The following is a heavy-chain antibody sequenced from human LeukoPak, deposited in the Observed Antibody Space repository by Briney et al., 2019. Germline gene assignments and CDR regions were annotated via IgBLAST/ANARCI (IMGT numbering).Heavy chain of an antibody. D-gene: IGHD3-10*01. CDR1: GFTFSSYA. Sequence: GGSLRLSCAASGFTFSSYAMSWVRQAPGKGLEWVSAISGSGGSTYYADSVKGRFTISRDNSKNTLYLQMNSLRAEDTAVYYGAKHLWFGELAFDYWGQGTLVTVSS. J-gene: IGHJ4*02. V-gene: IGHV3-23*01. CDR3: AKHLWFGELAFDY. CDR2: ISGSGGST.